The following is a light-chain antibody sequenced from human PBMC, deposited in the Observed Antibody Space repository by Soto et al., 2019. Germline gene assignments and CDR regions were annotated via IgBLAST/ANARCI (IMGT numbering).Light chain of an antibody. V-gene: IGKV3D-20*02. Sequence: IVLTQSPGTRSLSPGETATLSCRASQTITTLYLAWYQQKPGQAPRLIIYNAYSRATGIPDRFSGSGSGTDVTLIISRLETEDGAVYYCQQRSNWTLTFGGGTKVDIK. J-gene: IGKJ4*01. CDR2: NAY. CDR3: QQRSNWTLT. CDR1: QTITTLY.